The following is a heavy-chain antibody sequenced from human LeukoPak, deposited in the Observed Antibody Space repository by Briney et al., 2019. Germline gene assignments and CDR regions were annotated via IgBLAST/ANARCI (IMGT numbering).Heavy chain of an antibody. V-gene: IGHV1-69*13. CDR2: IIPIFGTA. CDR1: GGTFSSYA. D-gene: IGHD4-17*01. J-gene: IGHJ4*02. CDR3: AYRYGDPDY. Sequence: ASVEVSCKASGGTFSSYAISWVRQAPGQGLEWMGGIIPIFGTADYAQKFQGRVTITADESTSTAYMELSSLRSEDTAVYYCAYRYGDPDYWGQGTLVTVSS.